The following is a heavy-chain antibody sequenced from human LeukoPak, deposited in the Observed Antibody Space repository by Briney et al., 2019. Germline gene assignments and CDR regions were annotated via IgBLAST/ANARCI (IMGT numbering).Heavy chain of an antibody. V-gene: IGHV1-2*02. CDR3: ARPAEGTDPDAFDI. D-gene: IGHD1-1*01. Sequence: GASVTVSCKASGYTFTGYYMHWVRQAPGQGLEWMGWINPNSGGTNYAQKFQGRVTMTRDTSISTAYMELSRLRSDDTAVYYCARPAEGTDPDAFDIWGQGTMVTVSS. J-gene: IGHJ3*02. CDR2: INPNSGGT. CDR1: GYTFTGYY.